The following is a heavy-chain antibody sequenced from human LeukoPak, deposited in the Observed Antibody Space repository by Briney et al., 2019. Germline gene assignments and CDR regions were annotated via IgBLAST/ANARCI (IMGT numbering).Heavy chain of an antibody. CDR2: ISAHNGNT. J-gene: IGHJ6*03. D-gene: IGHD6-13*01. CDR3: ARSVGKQQLVPRDYYYYYMDV. V-gene: IGHV1-18*01. Sequence: ASVKVSCKASGYTFTSYGISWVRQAPGQGLEWMGWISAHNGNTNYAQKLQGRVTMTTDTSTSTAYMELRSLRSDDTAVYYCARSVGKQQLVPRDYYYYYMDVWGKGTTVTVSS. CDR1: GYTFTSYG.